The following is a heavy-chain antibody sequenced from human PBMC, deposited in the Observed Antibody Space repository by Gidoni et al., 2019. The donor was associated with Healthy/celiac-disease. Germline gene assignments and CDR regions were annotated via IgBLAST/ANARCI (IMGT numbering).Heavy chain of an antibody. Sequence: AISGSGGSTYYADSVKGRFTISRDNSKNTLYLQMNSLRAEDTAVYYCAKNPPYGGNPSYFDYWGQGTLVTVSS. V-gene: IGHV3-23*01. D-gene: IGHD4-17*01. CDR3: AKNPPYGGNPSYFDY. CDR2: ISGSGGST. J-gene: IGHJ4*02.